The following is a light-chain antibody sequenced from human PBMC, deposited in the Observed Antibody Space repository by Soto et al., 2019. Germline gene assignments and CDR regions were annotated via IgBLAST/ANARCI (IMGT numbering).Light chain of an antibody. V-gene: IGKV3-20*01. Sequence: EIVLTQSPGTLSLSPGARATLSCRASRGFGGNSLAWYQQKPGQAPRLLIYGASNRATGIPDRFSASGSGTDFTLTISRLKPEDFAVYYCQQHGSSPFTFGPGTKVDI. CDR3: QQHGSSPFT. J-gene: IGKJ3*01. CDR2: GAS. CDR1: RGFGGNS.